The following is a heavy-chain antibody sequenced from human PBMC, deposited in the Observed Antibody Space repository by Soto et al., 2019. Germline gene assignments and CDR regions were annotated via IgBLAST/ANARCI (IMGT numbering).Heavy chain of an antibody. D-gene: IGHD3-10*01. CDR3: ARGGLRAYWFDP. V-gene: IGHV3-74*01. Sequence: EVQLVESGGGLVQPGGSLRLSCAASEFTFSNYWMHWVRQAPGKGLVWVSRINDDGSTTNYADSVKGRFAISRDNAKSTVFPQMNGLSAEDTAVYYCARGGLRAYWFDPWGQGTLVTVSA. J-gene: IGHJ5*02. CDR2: INDDGSTT. CDR1: EFTFSNYW.